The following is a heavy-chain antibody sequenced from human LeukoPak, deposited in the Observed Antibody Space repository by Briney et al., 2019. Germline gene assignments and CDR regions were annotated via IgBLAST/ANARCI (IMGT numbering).Heavy chain of an antibody. D-gene: IGHD3-3*01. CDR3: ARGEWPSPFDY. CDR2: IYYSGST. J-gene: IGHJ4*02. V-gene: IGHV4-59*01. Sequence: SETLSLTCTVSGGSLSRYYWSWLRQPPGKGLEWIGYIYYSGSTNYNPSLTSRDTISVDTSKNQFSLKLSSVTAADTAVYYCARGEWPSPFDYWGQGTLVTVSS. CDR1: GGSLSRYY.